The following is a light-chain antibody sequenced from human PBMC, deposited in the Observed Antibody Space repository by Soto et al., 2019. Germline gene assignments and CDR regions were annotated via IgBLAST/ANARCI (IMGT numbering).Light chain of an antibody. J-gene: IGKJ1*01. CDR2: FGS. CDR1: QSLLQSNGYNY. CDR3: MQALRTPPT. V-gene: IGKV2-28*01. Sequence: DIVMTQSPLSLPVIPGEPASIPCRSSQSLLQSNGYNYLDWYLQKPGQSPQLLIYFGSNRDSGVPDRFSGSGSGTDFTLKISRVEADDFGIYYCMQALRTPPTFGQGTKVEIK.